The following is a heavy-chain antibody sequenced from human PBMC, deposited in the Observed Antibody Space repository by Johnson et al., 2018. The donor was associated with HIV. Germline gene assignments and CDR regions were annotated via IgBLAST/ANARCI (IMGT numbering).Heavy chain of an antibody. Sequence: MQLVESRGVLVQPGGSLRLSCAASGFTVSSNEMSWVRQAPGKGLEWVSSISGGSTYYADSRKGRFTISRDNSKNTLYLQMNSLRAEDTAVYYCAKAHGFGEFMIAFDIWGQGTMVIVSS. V-gene: IGHV3-38-3*01. CDR1: GFTVSSNE. CDR3: AKAHGFGEFMIAFDI. D-gene: IGHD3-10*01. J-gene: IGHJ3*02. CDR2: ISGGST.